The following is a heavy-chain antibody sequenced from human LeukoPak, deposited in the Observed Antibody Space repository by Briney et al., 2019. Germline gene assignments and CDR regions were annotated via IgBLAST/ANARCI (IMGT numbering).Heavy chain of an antibody. D-gene: IGHD2-15*01. J-gene: IGHJ5*02. V-gene: IGHV3-23*01. CDR1: GFTFSSYG. CDR2: ISNSGGST. Sequence: QTGGSLRLSCAASGFTFSSYGMSWVRQAPGKGLEWVSTISNSGGSTYYADSVKGRFTISRDNAKNSLYLQMNSLRAEDTALYYCARIKTEYCSGGSCYGWFDPWGQGTLVTVSS. CDR3: ARIKTEYCSGGSCYGWFDP.